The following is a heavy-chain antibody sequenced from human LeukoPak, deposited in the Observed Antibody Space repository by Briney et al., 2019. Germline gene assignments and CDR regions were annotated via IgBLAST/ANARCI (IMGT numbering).Heavy chain of an antibody. CDR3: ARGKTPAVTTPFDY. CDR1: GFTFSNYW. Sequence: GGSLRLSCSASGFTFSNYWMHWVRQAPGKGLVWVSRINSDGNNTSYADSVKGRFTISRDNAKNTLYLQMNSLRAEDTAVYYCARGKTPAVTTPFDYWGQGTLVTVSS. CDR2: INSDGNNT. V-gene: IGHV3-74*01. J-gene: IGHJ4*02. D-gene: IGHD4-17*01.